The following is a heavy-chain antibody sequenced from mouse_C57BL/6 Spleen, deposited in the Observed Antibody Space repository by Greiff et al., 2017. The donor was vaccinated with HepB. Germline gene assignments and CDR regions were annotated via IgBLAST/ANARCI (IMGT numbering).Heavy chain of an antibody. Sequence: QVQLQQPGAELVKPGASVKMSCKASGYTFTSYWITWVKQRPGQGLEWIGDIYPGSGSTNYNEKFKSKATLTVDTSSSTAYMQLSSLTSEDSAVYYCAISLLLLHYAMDYWGQGTSVTVSS. D-gene: IGHD1-1*01. CDR2: IYPGSGST. CDR3: AISLLLLHYAMDY. J-gene: IGHJ4*01. V-gene: IGHV1-55*01. CDR1: GYTFTSYW.